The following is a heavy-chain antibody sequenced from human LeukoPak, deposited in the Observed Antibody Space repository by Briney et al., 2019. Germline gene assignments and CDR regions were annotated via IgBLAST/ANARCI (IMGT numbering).Heavy chain of an antibody. V-gene: IGHV7-4-1*02. D-gene: IGHD3-3*01. CDR1: GYTFTSYA. J-gene: IGHJ4*02. CDR2: INTNTGNP. Sequence: GASVKVSCKASGYTFTSYAMNWVRQAPGQGLEWMGWINTNTGNPTYAQGFTGRFVFSLDTSVSTAYLQISRLKAEDTAVYYCARGDYDFWSGYYTPRTIDYWGQGTLVTVSS. CDR3: ARGDYDFWSGYYTPRTIDY.